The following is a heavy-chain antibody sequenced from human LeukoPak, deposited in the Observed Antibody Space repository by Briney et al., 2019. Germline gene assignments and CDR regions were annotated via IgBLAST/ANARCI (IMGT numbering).Heavy chain of an antibody. D-gene: IGHD3-3*01. CDR1: GGSISSYY. CDR2: IYYSGST. Sequence: SETLSLTCTVSGGSISSYYWSWIRQPPGKGLEWIGYIYYSGSTNYNPSLKGRVTISVDTSKNQFSLKLSSVTAADTAVYYCARGSNHYDFWSGYYDYWGQGTLVTVSS. J-gene: IGHJ4*02. CDR3: ARGSNHYDFWSGYYDY. V-gene: IGHV4-59*08.